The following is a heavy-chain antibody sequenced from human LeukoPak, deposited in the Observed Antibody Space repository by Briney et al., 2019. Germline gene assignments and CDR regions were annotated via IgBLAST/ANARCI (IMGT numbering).Heavy chain of an antibody. CDR2: IYHSGST. V-gene: IGHV4-30-2*01. J-gene: IGHJ4*02. D-gene: IGHD5-18*01. CDR1: GGSISSGGYY. Sequence: SQTLSLTCTVSGGSISSGGYYWRWIRQPPGKGLEWIGYIYHSGSTYYNPSLKSRATISVDRSKNQFSLKLSSVTAADTGVYYCATSGGYSYGYLAYWGQETLVTVSS. CDR3: ATSGGYSYGYLAY.